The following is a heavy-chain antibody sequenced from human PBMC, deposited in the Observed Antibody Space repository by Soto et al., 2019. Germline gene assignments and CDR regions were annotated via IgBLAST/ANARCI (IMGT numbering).Heavy chain of an antibody. CDR2: ISGSGIST. J-gene: IGHJ4*02. CDR3: PKEPYYYDSSGPLDY. CDR1: GFTFRSYA. Sequence: VGSLRLSCAASGFTFRSYAMSWVRQAPGKGLEWVSGISGSGISTHYADSVKGRFTVSRDNSKNTLYLQMNSLRAEDTAVYYCPKEPYYYDSSGPLDYWGQGTLVTVSS. D-gene: IGHD3-22*01. V-gene: IGHV3-23*01.